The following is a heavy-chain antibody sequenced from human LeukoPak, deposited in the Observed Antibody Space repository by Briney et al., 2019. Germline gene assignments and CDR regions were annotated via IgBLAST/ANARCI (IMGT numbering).Heavy chain of an antibody. CDR2: IYYSGST. Sequence: PSETLSLTCTVSGGSISSSSYYWGRIRQPPGKGLEWIGSIYYSGSTYYNPSLKSRVTISVDTSKNHFSPRLSSMTAADTATYYCARSPSGSYPDWGQGTLVTVSS. D-gene: IGHD1-26*01. CDR3: ARSPSGSYPD. V-gene: IGHV4-39*02. J-gene: IGHJ4*02. CDR1: GGSISSSSYY.